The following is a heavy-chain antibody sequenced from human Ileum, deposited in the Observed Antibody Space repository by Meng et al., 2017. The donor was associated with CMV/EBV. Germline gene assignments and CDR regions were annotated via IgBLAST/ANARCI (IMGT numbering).Heavy chain of an antibody. D-gene: IGHD7-27*01. Sequence: EGRQVWPWRALAQPAESMILSCAAFGFTVRSNDMTRARKAPGRRLEWISVIYDNCSTYSADSGKDRFTISRNISKNTLYLQMKNLRAEDTAIDYCATELGIERDSWGQGTLVTVSS. V-gene: IGHV3-66*01. CDR1: GFTVRSND. CDR3: ATELGIERDS. J-gene: IGHJ4*02. CDR2: IYDNCST.